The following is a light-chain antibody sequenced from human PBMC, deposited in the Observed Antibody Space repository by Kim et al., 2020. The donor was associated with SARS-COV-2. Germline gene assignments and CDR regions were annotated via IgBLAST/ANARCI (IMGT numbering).Light chain of an antibody. V-gene: IGLV1-47*02. CDR1: SSDIGSNP. J-gene: IGLJ1*01. CDR3: ATWDDSLSAYV. Sequence: QSVLTQPPSASGATGQRVTISCSGGSSDIGSNPVYWFQQLPGTAPKLFIFGSDQRPSGVPDRFSGSKSGTSASLAISGLRSEDEADYYCATWDDSLSAYVFGTGTKVTVL. CDR2: GSD.